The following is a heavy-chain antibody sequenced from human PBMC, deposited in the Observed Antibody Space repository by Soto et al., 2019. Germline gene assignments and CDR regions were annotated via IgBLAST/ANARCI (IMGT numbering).Heavy chain of an antibody. J-gene: IGHJ1*01. CDR1: GGTFSSYA. V-gene: IGHV1-69*01. D-gene: IGHD3-16*01. CDR3: ASTLGGWMNFQH. CDR2: IIPIFGTA. Sequence: QVQLVQSGAEVKKPGSSVKVSCKASGGTFSSYAISWVRQAPGQGPDWMGGIIPIFGTANYAHKFQGRVTITADESTSTAYMELSSLRSEDTAVYYCASTLGGWMNFQHWGKGPLVTVSS.